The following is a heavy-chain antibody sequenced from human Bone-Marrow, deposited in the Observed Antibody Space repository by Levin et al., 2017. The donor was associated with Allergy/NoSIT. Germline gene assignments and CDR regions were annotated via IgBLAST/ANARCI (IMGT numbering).Heavy chain of an antibody. CDR1: GGILNSYA. CDR3: AKGEAGTASAFDY. V-gene: IGHV3-23*01. Sequence: SCRASGGILNSYAINWVRQAPGKGLEWVATLSSSGLTTYSADNVKGRFTLSRDNAQNTLFLQMSSLRVEDTAVYYCAKGEAGTASAFDYWGQGTVVTVSS. J-gene: IGHJ4*02. D-gene: IGHD6-13*01. CDR2: LSSSGLTT.